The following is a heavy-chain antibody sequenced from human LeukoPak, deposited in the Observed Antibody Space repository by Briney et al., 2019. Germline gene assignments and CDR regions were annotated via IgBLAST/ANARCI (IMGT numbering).Heavy chain of an antibody. V-gene: IGHV3-21*01. J-gene: IGHJ6*03. CDR1: GFTFSNSE. D-gene: IGHD5-12*01. Sequence: GGSLRLSCAASGFTFSNSEMNWVRQAPGKGPEGVSSISSSSSYIYYADSVKGRFTISRDNAKNSLYLQMNSLRAEDTAVYYCARDLIPQEGFDSGYDSAPLYYMDVWGKGTTVTVSS. CDR3: ARDLIPQEGFDSGYDSAPLYYMDV. CDR2: ISSSSSYI.